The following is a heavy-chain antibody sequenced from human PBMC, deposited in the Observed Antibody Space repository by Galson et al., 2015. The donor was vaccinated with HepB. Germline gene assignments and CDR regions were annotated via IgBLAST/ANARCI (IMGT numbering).Heavy chain of an antibody. J-gene: IGHJ4*02. CDR1: GFTFSSYW. Sequence: SLRLSCAASGFTFSSYWIHWVRQAPGKGLEWVAVISYDESIKYYADSVKGRFTISRDNSKNTLYLQMSSLRAEDTAVYYCAKGAPDYGDYVNYWGQGTLVTVSS. D-gene: IGHD4-17*01. CDR3: AKGAPDYGDYVNY. CDR2: ISYDESIK. V-gene: IGHV3-30*18.